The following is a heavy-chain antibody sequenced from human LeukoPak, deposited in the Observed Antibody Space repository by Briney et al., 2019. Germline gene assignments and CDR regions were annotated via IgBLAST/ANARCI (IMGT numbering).Heavy chain of an antibody. CDR3: ARDSYIAAAGTCDY. D-gene: IGHD6-13*01. CDR2: INPNSGGT. Sequence: ASVKVSCKASGYTFTGYYMHWVRQAPGQGLEWMGWINPNSGGTNYAQKFQGRVTMTWDTSISTAYMELSRLRSDDTAVYYCARDSYIAAAGTCDYWGQGTLVTVSS. V-gene: IGHV1-2*02. CDR1: GYTFTGYY. J-gene: IGHJ4*02.